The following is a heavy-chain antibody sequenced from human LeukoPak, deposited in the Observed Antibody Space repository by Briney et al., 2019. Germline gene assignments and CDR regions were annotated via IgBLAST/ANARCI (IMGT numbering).Heavy chain of an antibody. D-gene: IGHD6-13*01. CDR1: GFTFSSYA. Sequence: SGGSLRLSCAASGFTFSSYAMHWVRQAPGKGLEWVAVISYDGSNKYYADSVKGRFTISRDNSKNMLYLQMNSLRAEDTAVYYCARAPRTAANFDYWGQGTLVTVSS. CDR3: ARAPRTAANFDY. CDR2: ISYDGSNK. J-gene: IGHJ4*02. V-gene: IGHV3-30-3*01.